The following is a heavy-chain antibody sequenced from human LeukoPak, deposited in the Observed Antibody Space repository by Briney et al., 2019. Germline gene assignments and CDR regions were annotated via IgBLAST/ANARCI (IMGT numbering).Heavy chain of an antibody. CDR3: TTGPPGYYDILTGYHVELHYYYYMDV. CDR1: GSTFSNAW. Sequence: NPGGSLRLSCAASGSTFSNAWMSWVRQAPGKGLEWVGRIKSKTDGGTTDYAAPVKGRFTISRDDSKNTLYLQMNSLKTEDTAVYYCTTGPPGYYDILTGYHVELHYYYYMDVWGKGTTVTISS. D-gene: IGHD3-9*01. J-gene: IGHJ6*03. CDR2: IKSKTDGGTT. V-gene: IGHV3-15*01.